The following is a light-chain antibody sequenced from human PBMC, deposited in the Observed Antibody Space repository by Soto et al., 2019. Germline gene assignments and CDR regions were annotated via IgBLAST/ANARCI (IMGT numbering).Light chain of an antibody. CDR3: HHFGSLPET. Sequence: IVLTQSPGTLSLSPGERATLSCRASQSVTTQLAWYQQKPGQAPRLIIHGASSRATGVPDRITGSGSGTDFTLSISRLEPEDFAVYYCHHFGSLPETFGQGTNVE. V-gene: IGKV3-20*01. CDR1: QSVTTQ. CDR2: GAS. J-gene: IGKJ1*01.